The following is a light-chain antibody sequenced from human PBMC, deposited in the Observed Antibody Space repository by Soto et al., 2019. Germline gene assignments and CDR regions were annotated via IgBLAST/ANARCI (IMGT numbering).Light chain of an antibody. Sequence: SVLAQPASVSGSPGQSITISCTGTSNDVGAYDSVSWYQQHPHKAPQVIIYRGTQRPSGASNRFSASTSGNAASLTISGLQADDEADYFCCSSAPESTYVCGTGTKVTVL. CDR1: SNDVGAYDS. V-gene: IGLV2-23*01. CDR2: RGT. J-gene: IGLJ1*01. CDR3: CSSAPESTYV.